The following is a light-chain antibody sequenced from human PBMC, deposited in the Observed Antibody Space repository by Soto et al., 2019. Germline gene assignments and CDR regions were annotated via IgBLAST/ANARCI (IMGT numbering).Light chain of an antibody. CDR2: EVS. CDR1: SGDVSRYNY. V-gene: IGLV2-14*01. CDR3: SSYTSSSTYV. Sequence: QSVLTQPASVSGSPGQSITISCTGTSGDVSRYNYVSWYQQHPGKVPKLMIYEVSNRPSGVSNRFSGSKSGNTASLTISGLQAEDEADYYCSSYTSSSTYVFGTGTKVTVL. J-gene: IGLJ1*01.